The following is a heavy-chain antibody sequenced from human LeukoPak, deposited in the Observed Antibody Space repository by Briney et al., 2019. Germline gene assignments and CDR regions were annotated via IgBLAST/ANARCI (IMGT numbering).Heavy chain of an antibody. CDR3: ARVPKRITMIVVGTAYFDY. CDR1: GFTFSSYA. Sequence: GGSLRLSCAASGFTFSSYAMSWVRQAPGKGLEWVSAISGSGGSTYYADSVKGRFTISRDNSKNTLYLQMNSLRAEDTAVYYCARVPKRITMIVVGTAYFDYWGQGTLVTVSS. J-gene: IGHJ4*02. CDR2: ISGSGGST. D-gene: IGHD3-22*01. V-gene: IGHV3-23*01.